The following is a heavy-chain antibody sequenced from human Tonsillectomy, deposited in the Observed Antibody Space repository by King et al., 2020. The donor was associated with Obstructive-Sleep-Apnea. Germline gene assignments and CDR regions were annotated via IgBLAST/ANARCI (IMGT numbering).Heavy chain of an antibody. CDR3: AKDTKFWGY. CDR1: GFTFSSYA. J-gene: IGHJ4*02. Sequence: EVQLVESGGGLVQPGGSLRLSCAASGFTFSSYAMSWVRQAPGKGPEWVSGIIGSVVGTYYTDSVKGRFTISRDNSKNTLYLQMNSLRAEDTAVYYCAKDTKFWGYWGQGTLVTVSS. CDR2: IIGSVVGT. D-gene: IGHD2-8*01. V-gene: IGHV3-23*04.